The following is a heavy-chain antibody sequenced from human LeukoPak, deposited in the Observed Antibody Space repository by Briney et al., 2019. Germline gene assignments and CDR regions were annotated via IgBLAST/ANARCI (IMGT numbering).Heavy chain of an antibody. Sequence: SETLSLTCTVSGDSISSSTYYWGWIRQPPGKGLEWIGSISESGSTYHNPSLKSRVTISVDTSKNQSSLKLNFVTAADTAVYYCARHKGGSDGYWPRPVDCWGQGTLVTVSS. D-gene: IGHD3-16*02. CDR1: GDSISSSTYY. J-gene: IGHJ4*02. CDR3: ARHKGGSDGYWPRPVDC. V-gene: IGHV4-39*01. CDR2: ISESGST.